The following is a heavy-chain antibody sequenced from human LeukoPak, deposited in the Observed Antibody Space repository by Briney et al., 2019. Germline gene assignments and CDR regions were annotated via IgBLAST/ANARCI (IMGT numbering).Heavy chain of an antibody. CDR3: ARDRIAARSYDYGMDV. CDR1: GFTFSSYE. Sequence: GGSLRLSCAASGFTFSSYEMNWVRQAPGKGLEWVSYISSSGSNIYYADSVKGRFTISRDNAKNSLYLQMNSLRAEDTAVYYCARDRIAARSYDYGMDVWDQGTTVTVSS. V-gene: IGHV3-48*03. J-gene: IGHJ6*02. CDR2: ISSSGSNI. D-gene: IGHD6-6*01.